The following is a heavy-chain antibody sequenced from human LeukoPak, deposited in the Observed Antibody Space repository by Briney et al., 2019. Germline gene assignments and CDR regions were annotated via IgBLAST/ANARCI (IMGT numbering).Heavy chain of an antibody. CDR2: ISSSGSTI. D-gene: IGHD3-9*01. Sequence: GGSLRLSCATSGFAVSSNYMSWVRQAPGKGLEWVSYISSSGSTIYYADSVKGRFTISRDNAKNSLYLQMNSLRAEDTAVYYCARGGKMNPVGGRYFDWSIPETYYFDYWGQGTLVTVSS. CDR3: ARGGKMNPVGGRYFDWSIPETYYFDY. V-gene: IGHV3-11*01. J-gene: IGHJ4*02. CDR1: GFAVSSNY.